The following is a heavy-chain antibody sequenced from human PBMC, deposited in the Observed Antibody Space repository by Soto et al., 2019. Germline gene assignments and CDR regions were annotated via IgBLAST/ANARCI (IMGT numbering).Heavy chain of an antibody. CDR2: IFSNDEK. D-gene: IGHD5-18*01. CDR3: ARIPWIQVWPGIYFDY. Sequence: SGPTLVNPTETLTLTCTVSGFSLSNTRMGVSWIRQPPGKALEWLAHIFSNDEKSYSTSLNSRLTISKDTSKSQVVLTMTNMDPVDTATYYCARIPWIQVWPGIYFDYWGQGALVTVSS. J-gene: IGHJ4*02. V-gene: IGHV2-26*01. CDR1: GFSLSNTRMG.